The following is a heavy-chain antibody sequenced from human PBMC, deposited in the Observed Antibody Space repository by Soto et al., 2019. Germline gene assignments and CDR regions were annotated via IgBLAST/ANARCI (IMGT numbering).Heavy chain of an antibody. CDR1: GFTFSSYA. CDR3: AKYYGDYGRYYYYYGMDV. V-gene: IGHV3-23*01. Sequence: EVQLLESGGGLVQPGGSLRLSCAASGFTFSSYAMSWVRQAPGKGLEWVSAISGSGGGTYYADSVKGRFTISRDNXKXTXXLQMNSLRAEDTAVYYCAKYYGDYGRYYYYYGMDVWGQGTTVTVSS. CDR2: ISGSGGGT. D-gene: IGHD4-17*01. J-gene: IGHJ6*02.